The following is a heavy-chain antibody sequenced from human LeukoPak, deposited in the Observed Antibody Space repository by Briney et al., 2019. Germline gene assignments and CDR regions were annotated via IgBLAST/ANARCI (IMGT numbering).Heavy chain of an antibody. Sequence: GGSLRLSCAASGFTFSSYGMHWVRQAPGKGLEWVAVISYDGSNKYYADSVKGRFTISRDNSKNTLYLQMNSLRAEDTAVYYCASLQIVARDFDYWGQGTLVTVSS. CDR1: GFTFSSYG. V-gene: IGHV3-30*03. CDR3: ASLQIVARDFDY. CDR2: ISYDGSNK. J-gene: IGHJ4*02. D-gene: IGHD5-12*01.